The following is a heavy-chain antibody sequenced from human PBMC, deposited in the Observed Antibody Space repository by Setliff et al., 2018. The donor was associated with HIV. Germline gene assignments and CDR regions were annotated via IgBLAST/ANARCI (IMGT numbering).Heavy chain of an antibody. CDR2: INTNTGKP. CDR3: ASFSGYIDWSTHNWFDP. D-gene: IGHD3-9*01. Sequence: ASVKVSCKASGYTFRSYGINWVRQAPGQGLEWMGWINTNTGKPTYAQGFTGRYVFSLDTSFSAAYLQINSLKAEDSAVYYCASFSGYIDWSTHNWFDPWGQGTLVTVSS. V-gene: IGHV7-4-1*02. J-gene: IGHJ5*02. CDR1: GYTFRSYG.